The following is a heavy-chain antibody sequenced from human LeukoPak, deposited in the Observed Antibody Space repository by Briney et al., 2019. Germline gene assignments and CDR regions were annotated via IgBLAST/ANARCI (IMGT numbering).Heavy chain of an antibody. V-gene: IGHV3-21*04. J-gene: IGHJ4*02. Sequence: GGSLRLSCAASGFTFSSYSMNWVRQAPGKGLEWVSSISSSSAYIYYADSMKGRLTISRDNAKESLYLQMNSLRAEDTAVYYCARIGYSSSSFDFWGQGTLVTVSS. CDR3: ARIGYSSSSFDF. D-gene: IGHD6-6*01. CDR1: GFTFSSYS. CDR2: ISSSSAYI.